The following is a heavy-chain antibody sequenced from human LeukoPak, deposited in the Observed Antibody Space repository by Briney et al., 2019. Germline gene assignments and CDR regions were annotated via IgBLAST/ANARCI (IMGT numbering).Heavy chain of an antibody. CDR3: ARGSRYYDSSAPFDY. D-gene: IGHD3-22*01. J-gene: IGHJ4*02. Sequence: GGSLRLSCAASGFTFSSYKMSWVRQAPGKGLEWVANIKQDGSEKYYVDSVKGRFTISRDNAKNSLYLQMNSLRVEDTAVYYCARGSRYYDSSAPFDYWGQGTLVTVSS. V-gene: IGHV3-7*01. CDR1: GFTFSSYK. CDR2: IKQDGSEK.